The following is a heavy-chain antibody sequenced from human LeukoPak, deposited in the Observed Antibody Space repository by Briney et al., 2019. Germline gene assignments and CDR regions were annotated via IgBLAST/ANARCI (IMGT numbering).Heavy chain of an antibody. V-gene: IGHV4-59*01. CDR1: GGSISSYY. CDR3: ARERATVTTEYFDY. J-gene: IGHJ4*02. D-gene: IGHD4-11*01. CDR2: IYYSGST. Sequence: PSETLPLTCTVSGGSISSYYWSWIRQPPGKGLEWIGYIYYSGSTNYNPSLKSRVTISVDTSKNQFSLKLSSVTAADTAVYYCARERATVTTEYFDYWGQGTLVTVSS.